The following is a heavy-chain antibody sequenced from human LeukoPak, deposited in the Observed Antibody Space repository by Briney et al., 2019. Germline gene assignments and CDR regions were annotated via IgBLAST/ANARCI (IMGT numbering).Heavy chain of an antibody. D-gene: IGHD5-12*01. CDR1: GYTFTSYP. J-gene: IGHJ5*02. CDR3: AKRYYSGYDLGPRWFDP. Sequence: GASVKVSCKASGYTFTSYPMNWVRQAPGQGLEWMGWINTNTGNPTYAQGFTGRFVFSLDTSVSTAYLQISSLKAEDTAVYYCAKRYYSGYDLGPRWFDPWGQGTLVTVSS. CDR2: INTNTGNP. V-gene: IGHV7-4-1*02.